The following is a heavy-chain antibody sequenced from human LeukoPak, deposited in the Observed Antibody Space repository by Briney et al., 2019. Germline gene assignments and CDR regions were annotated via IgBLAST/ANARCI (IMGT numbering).Heavy chain of an antibody. CDR2: FDPEDGET. V-gene: IGHV1-24*01. Sequence: ASVKVSCKVSGYTLTELSMHWVRQAPGKGLEWMGGFDPEDGETIYAQKFQGRVTMTEDTSTDTAYMELSSLRSEDTAVYYCARVYSSGYYDRRFDYWGQGTLVTVSS. D-gene: IGHD3-22*01. CDR1: GYTLTELS. CDR3: ARVYSSGYYDRRFDY. J-gene: IGHJ4*02.